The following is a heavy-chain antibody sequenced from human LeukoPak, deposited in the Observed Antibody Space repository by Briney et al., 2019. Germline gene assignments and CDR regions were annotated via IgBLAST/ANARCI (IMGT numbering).Heavy chain of an antibody. J-gene: IGHJ3*01. V-gene: IGHV7-4-1*02. CDR2: INTNTGNP. D-gene: IGHD6-6*01. CDR1: GYTFTSHA. Sequence: ASVKVSCKASGYTFTSHALNWVRQAPGQGLEWMGWINTNTGNPTYVQGFTGRFVFSLDTSVSTAYMQISSLKAEDTAVDYCARAPEYFRGALDLWGQGTMVTVSS. CDR3: ARAPEYFRGALDL.